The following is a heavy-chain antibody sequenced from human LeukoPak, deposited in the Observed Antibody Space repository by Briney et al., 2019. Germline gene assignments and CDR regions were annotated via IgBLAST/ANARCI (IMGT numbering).Heavy chain of an antibody. J-gene: IGHJ4*02. CDR3: ARYVHSSGYFDY. Sequence: PGGSLRLSCAASGFTFSCYDMNWVRQARGKVLEWVSSISSSSSPIYYADSVKGRFTISRDNTKNSLYLQMNSLRAEDTAVYYCARYVHSSGYFDYWGQGTLVTVSS. V-gene: IGHV3-21*01. D-gene: IGHD3-22*01. CDR2: ISSSSSPI. CDR1: GFTFSCYD.